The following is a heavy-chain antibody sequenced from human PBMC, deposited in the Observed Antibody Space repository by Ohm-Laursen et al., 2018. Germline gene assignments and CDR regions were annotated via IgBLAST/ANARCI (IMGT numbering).Heavy chain of an antibody. V-gene: IGHV3-33*01. CDR1: GFTFSSHG. D-gene: IGHD3-16*01. CDR2: IWYDGSNK. J-gene: IGHJ4*02. CDR3: ARVGLAETFDY. Sequence: RSLRLSCAAPGFTFSSHGMHWVRQAPGKGLEWVAVIWYDGSNKYYADSVKGRFTISRDNSKNTLYLQMNSLRAEDTAVYYCARVGLAETFDYWGQGTLVTVSS.